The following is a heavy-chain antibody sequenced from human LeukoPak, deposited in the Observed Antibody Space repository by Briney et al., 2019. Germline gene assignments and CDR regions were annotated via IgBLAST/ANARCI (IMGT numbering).Heavy chain of an antibody. Sequence: GGSLRLSCEASGFTFSDYGMNWVRQSPGKGLEWISYIDDTSGAIYYADSVKGRFAISRDNAKNSLYLQMNSLRAEDTAVYYCARSSISSSYTYWGQGTLVTVSS. D-gene: IGHD2-2*02. CDR1: GFTFSDYG. CDR2: IDDTSGAI. J-gene: IGHJ4*02. CDR3: ARSSISSSYTY. V-gene: IGHV3-48*04.